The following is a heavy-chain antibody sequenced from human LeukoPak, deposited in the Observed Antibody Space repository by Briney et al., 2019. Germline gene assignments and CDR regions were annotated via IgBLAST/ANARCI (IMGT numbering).Heavy chain of an antibody. CDR3: ARVRGAGLHYYHLDV. D-gene: IGHD1-26*01. CDR1: GFTFSSYS. CDR2: ITTSSTT. V-gene: IGHV3-48*01. J-gene: IGHJ6*03. Sequence: GGSLRLSCAASGFTFSSYSMNWVRQAPGKGLEWVSYITTSSTTYYADSVKGRVTISRDNAKNSLYLQMNSLRAEDTAVYYCARVRGAGLHYYHLDVWGKGTTVTVSS.